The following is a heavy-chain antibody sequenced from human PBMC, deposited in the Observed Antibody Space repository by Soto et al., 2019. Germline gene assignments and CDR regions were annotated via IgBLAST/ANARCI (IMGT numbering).Heavy chain of an antibody. Sequence: ASVKVSCKASGYTFTSYGISWVLQAPGQGLEWMGWISAYNGNTNYAQKLQGRVTMTTDTSTSTAYMELRSLRSDDTAVYYCARVGFIVGATILLRWFDPWGQGTLVTVSS. J-gene: IGHJ5*02. D-gene: IGHD1-26*01. CDR2: ISAYNGNT. CDR1: GYTFTSYG. V-gene: IGHV1-18*01. CDR3: ARVGFIVGATILLRWFDP.